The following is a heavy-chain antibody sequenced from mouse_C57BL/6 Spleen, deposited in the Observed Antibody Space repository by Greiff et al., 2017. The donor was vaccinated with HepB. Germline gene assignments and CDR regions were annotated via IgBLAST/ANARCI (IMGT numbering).Heavy chain of an antibody. CDR1: GFTFSSYG. Sequence: EVQGVESGGDLVKPGGSLKLSCAASGFTFSSYGMSWVRQTPDKRLEWVATISSGGSYTYYPDSVKGRFTISRDNAKNTLYLQMSSLKSEDTAMYYCARPDGSSPSYWYFDVWGTGTTVTVSS. CDR3: ARPDGSSPSYWYFDV. D-gene: IGHD1-1*01. V-gene: IGHV5-6*01. J-gene: IGHJ1*03. CDR2: ISSGGSYT.